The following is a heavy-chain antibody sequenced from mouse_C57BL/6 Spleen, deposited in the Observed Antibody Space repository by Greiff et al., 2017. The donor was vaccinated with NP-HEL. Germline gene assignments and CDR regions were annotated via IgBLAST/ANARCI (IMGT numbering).Heavy chain of an antibody. D-gene: IGHD4-1*01. CDR1: GYTFTDYN. V-gene: IGHV1-22*01. CDR2: INPNNGGT. J-gene: IGHJ2*01. Sequence: EVMLVESGPELVKPGASVKMSCKASGYTFTDYNMHWVKQSHGKSLEWIGYINPNNGGTSYNQKFKGKATLTVNKSSSTAYMELRSLTSEDSAVYYCARGIQLTGIYYWGQGTTLTVSS. CDR3: ARGIQLTGIYY.